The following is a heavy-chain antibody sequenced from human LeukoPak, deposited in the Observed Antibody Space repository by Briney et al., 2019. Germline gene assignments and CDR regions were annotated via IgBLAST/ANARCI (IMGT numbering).Heavy chain of an antibody. V-gene: IGHV3-23*01. J-gene: IGHJ4*02. D-gene: IGHD6-13*01. CDR2: ISRSGGST. CDR1: GFTISSYA. CDR3: AKGGSSWYGYDY. Sequence: PGGSLRLSCAVSGFTISSYAMSWVRQAPGKGLEWVSAISRSGGSTYYADSVKGRFTISRDNSKNTLYLQMNSLRAEGTAFYYCAKGGSSWYGYDYWGQGTLVTVSS.